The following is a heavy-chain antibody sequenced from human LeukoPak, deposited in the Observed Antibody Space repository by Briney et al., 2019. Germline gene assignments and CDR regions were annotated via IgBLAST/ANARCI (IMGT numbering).Heavy chain of an antibody. CDR1: GFSLTTRGVG. CDR3: ALRPKSGANWFDP. Sequence: ESGPTLVKPTQTLTLTCSFSGFSLTTRGVGVAWIRQPPAKALEWLALIYWDDDKAYSPSLKHRLTITQDTSKNQVVLTMTNMDPVDTATYFCALRPKSGANWFDPWGQGTLVTVSS. J-gene: IGHJ5*02. V-gene: IGHV2-5*02. D-gene: IGHD1-26*01. CDR2: IYWDDDK.